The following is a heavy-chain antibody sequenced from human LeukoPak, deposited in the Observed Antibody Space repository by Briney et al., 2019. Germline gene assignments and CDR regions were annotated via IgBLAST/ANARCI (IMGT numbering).Heavy chain of an antibody. Sequence: PGGSLRLSCVASGFAFSTYAMHWVRQAPGKGLEYVSGINSNGSNTNYADSVKGRFTISRDNAKNSLYLQMNSLRAEDTAVYYCARDRASQYYFDYWGQGTLVTVSS. CDR1: GFAFSTYA. D-gene: IGHD5-12*01. CDR2: INSNGSNT. V-gene: IGHV3-64*02. CDR3: ARDRASQYYFDY. J-gene: IGHJ4*02.